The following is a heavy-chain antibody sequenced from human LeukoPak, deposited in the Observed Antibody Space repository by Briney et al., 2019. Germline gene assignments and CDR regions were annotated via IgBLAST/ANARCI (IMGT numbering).Heavy chain of an antibody. CDR3: AKALSHSGSFEHDYYYYMDV. CDR2: ISGSGGST. Sequence: GGSLRLSCAASGFTFSSYAMSWVRQAPGKGLEWVSAISGSGGSTYYADSVKGRFTISRDNSKNTLYLQMNSLRAEDTAVYYCAKALSHSGSFEHDYYYYMDVWGQGTTVTVSS. CDR1: GFTFSSYA. J-gene: IGHJ6*03. V-gene: IGHV3-23*01. D-gene: IGHD1-26*01.